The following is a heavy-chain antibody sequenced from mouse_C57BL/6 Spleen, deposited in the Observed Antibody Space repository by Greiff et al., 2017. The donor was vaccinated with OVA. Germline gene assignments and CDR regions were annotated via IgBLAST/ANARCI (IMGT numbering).Heavy chain of an antibody. J-gene: IGHJ2*01. CDR3: ARSGYDSYFDY. CDR2: IHPNSGST. D-gene: IGHD2-4*01. V-gene: IGHV1-64*01. Sequence: QVQLQQPGAELVKPGASVKLSCKASGYTFTSYWMHWVKQRPGQGLEWIGMIHPNSGSTNYNEKFKSKATLTVDKSSSTAYMQLRSLTSEDSAVSYCARSGYDSYFDYWGQGTTLTVSS. CDR1: GYTFTSYW.